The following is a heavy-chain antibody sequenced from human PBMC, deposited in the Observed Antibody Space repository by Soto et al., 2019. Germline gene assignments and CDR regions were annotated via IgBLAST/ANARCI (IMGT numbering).Heavy chain of an antibody. CDR3: ARAPSGGSMKSYYYYYYMDV. J-gene: IGHJ6*03. CDR1: GGSISSYY. Sequence: SETLSLTCTVSGGSISSYYWSWIRQPPGKGLEWIGYIYYSGSTNYNPSLKSRVTISVDTSKNQFSLKLSSVTAADTAVYYCARAPSGGSMKSYYYYYYMDVWGKGTTVTVSS. D-gene: IGHD2-15*01. V-gene: IGHV4-59*12. CDR2: IYYSGST.